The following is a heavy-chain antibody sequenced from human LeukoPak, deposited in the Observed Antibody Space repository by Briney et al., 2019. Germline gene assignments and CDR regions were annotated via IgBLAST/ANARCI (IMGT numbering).Heavy chain of an antibody. CDR3: AKWAGDMTDSSNYYGPLDH. D-gene: IGHD6-13*01. J-gene: IGHJ4*02. CDR1: GFTFSAYA. CDR2: ISGNSGST. Sequence: GGSLRLSCAASGFTFSAYALTWLRQAPGKGLEWVSTISGNSGSTYYADSVQGRLTISRDNSGNTLHLQMNRLRADDTALYYCAKWAGDMTDSSNYYGPLDHWGQGTLVTVSS. V-gene: IGHV3-23*01.